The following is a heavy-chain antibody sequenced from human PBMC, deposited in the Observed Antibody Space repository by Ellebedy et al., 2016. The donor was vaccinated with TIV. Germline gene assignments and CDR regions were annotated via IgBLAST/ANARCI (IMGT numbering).Heavy chain of an antibody. V-gene: IGHV3-66*01. CDR3: ARASFYDVDLSGWYFDL. Sequence: GESLKISCAASKFTVSYNYMNWVRQAPGKGPEWVSGIYTDDSTDYADSVKGRFTISRDNSKNTLYLQMNSLRTEYTAVYYCARASFYDVDLSGWYFDLWGRGTLITVSS. J-gene: IGHJ2*01. CDR1: KFTVSYNY. CDR2: IYTDDST. D-gene: IGHD3-10*02.